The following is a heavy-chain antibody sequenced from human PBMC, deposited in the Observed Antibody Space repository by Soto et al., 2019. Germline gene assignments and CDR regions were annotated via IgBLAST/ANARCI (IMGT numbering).Heavy chain of an antibody. D-gene: IGHD3-9*01. V-gene: IGHV4-31*03. J-gene: IGHJ6*03. CDR3: ARGGAYYDILTGQKLYYYYMDV. Sequence: PSETLSLTCTVSGGSISSGGYYWSWIRQHPGKGLEWIGYIYYSGSTYYNPSLKSRVTISVDTSKNQFSLKLSSVTAADTAVYYCARGGAYYDILTGQKLYYYYMDVWGKGTTVTVSS. CDR1: GGSISSGGYY. CDR2: IYYSGST.